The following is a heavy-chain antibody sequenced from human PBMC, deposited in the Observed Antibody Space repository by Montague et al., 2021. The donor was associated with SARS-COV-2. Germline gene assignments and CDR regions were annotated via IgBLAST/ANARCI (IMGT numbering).Heavy chain of an antibody. Sequence: SLRLSCAASGFTISGYAMHWVRQAPGQGLQWVAVISYDRNYKYYGDAVKGRFTISRDTSKNTLYLQMNSLRAEDTAVYYCVRDAVKLPGVAWQALEFWGQGTMVTVSS. J-gene: IGHJ4*02. V-gene: IGHV3-30-3*01. CDR3: VRDAVKLPGVAWQALEF. D-gene: IGHD3-3*02. CDR1: GFTISGYA. CDR2: ISYDRNYK.